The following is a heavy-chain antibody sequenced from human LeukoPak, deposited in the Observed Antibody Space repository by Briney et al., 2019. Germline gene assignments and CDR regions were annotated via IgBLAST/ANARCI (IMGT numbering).Heavy chain of an antibody. J-gene: IGHJ4*02. Sequence: SETLSLTCTVSGGSISSSSYYWGWIRQPPGKGLEWIGGIYYSGSTYYNPSLKSRVTISVDTPKNQFSLKLSSVTAADTAVYYCARAGYSSGWYYFDYWGQGTLVTVSS. CDR3: ARAGYSSGWYYFDY. CDR2: IYYSGST. V-gene: IGHV4-39*01. CDR1: GGSISSSSYY. D-gene: IGHD6-19*01.